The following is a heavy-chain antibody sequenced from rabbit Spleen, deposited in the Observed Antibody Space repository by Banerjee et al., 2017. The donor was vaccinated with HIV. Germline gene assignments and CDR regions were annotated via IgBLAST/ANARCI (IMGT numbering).Heavy chain of an antibody. CDR1: GLDLSSRYW. CDR2: INASTGKP. J-gene: IGHJ3*01. CDR3: ARAIVPWLGLTRLDL. Sequence: QSLEESGGDLVKPGASLTLTCKASGLDLSSRYWICWVRQAPGKGLEWIACINASTGKPVYATWASGRFTISSDNAQSTVDLKMTSLTAADTATYFCARAIVPWLGLTRLDLWGPGTLVTVS. V-gene: IGHV1S40*01. D-gene: IGHD4-1*01.